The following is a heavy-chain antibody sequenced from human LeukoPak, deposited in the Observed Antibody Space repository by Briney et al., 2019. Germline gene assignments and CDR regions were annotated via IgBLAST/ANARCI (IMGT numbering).Heavy chain of an antibody. J-gene: IGHJ5*02. CDR1: GYTLTELS. D-gene: IGHD2-2*01. CDR2: FDPEDGET. Sequence: ASVKVSCKVSGYTLTELSMHWVRQAPGRGVVWMGGFDPEDGETIYAQKFQGRVTMTEDTSTDTAYMELSSLRSEDTAVYYCATMGSSSSGRWFDPWGQGTLVTVSS. CDR3: ATMGSSSSGRWFDP. V-gene: IGHV1-24*01.